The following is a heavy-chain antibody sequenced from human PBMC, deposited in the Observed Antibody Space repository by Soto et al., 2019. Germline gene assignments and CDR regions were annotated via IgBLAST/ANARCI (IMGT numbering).Heavy chain of an antibody. CDR1: GFTFNTYS. V-gene: IGHV3-21*01. CDR2: ISTSSGYI. J-gene: IGHJ4*02. Sequence: EVQLVESGGGLVKPGGSLRLSCAASGFTFNTYSMNWVRQAPGKVLEWVSSISTSSGYISYTNSVRGRFTNSRDNAKNSLDLQMNSLRADDTAVYYCARDGNYYYDSSDYYRVFDYWGQGTLVNVSS. D-gene: IGHD3-22*01. CDR3: ARDGNYYYDSSDYYRVFDY.